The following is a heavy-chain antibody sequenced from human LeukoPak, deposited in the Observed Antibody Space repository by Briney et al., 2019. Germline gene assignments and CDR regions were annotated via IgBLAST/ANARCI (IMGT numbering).Heavy chain of an antibody. D-gene: IGHD2/OR15-2a*01. V-gene: IGHV3-30*04. CDR3: ARPRDPVTRISSFDM. Sequence: GGSLKLSCTASGYTFISYAIHWVRQAPGQGLEWVAFISFHRTDTFYADFVKGRFTISRDNSNNTVYLQMSSLRCDDTAVYYCARPRDPVTRISSFDMWGQVTMVTVSS. J-gene: IGHJ3*02. CDR2: ISFHRTDT. CDR1: GYTFISYA.